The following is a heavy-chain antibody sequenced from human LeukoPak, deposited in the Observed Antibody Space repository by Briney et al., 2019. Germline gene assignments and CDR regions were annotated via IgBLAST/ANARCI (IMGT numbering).Heavy chain of an antibody. CDR3: ARDSGFWLF. Sequence: TFSSYWMSWIRQTPGKGLEWIGNIYSTGSTSFNPSFKSRLTMSVDTSKNQFSLRLESVTAADSAVYFCARDSGFWLFWGQGTLVTVSS. CDR2: IYSTGST. CDR1: TFSSYW. J-gene: IGHJ1*01. V-gene: IGHV4-39*07. D-gene: IGHD3-22*01.